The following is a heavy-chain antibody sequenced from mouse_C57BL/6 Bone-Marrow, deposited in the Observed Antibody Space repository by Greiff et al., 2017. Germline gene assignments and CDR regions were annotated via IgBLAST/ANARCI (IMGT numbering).Heavy chain of an antibody. CDR3: ARRGTTVVAVDY. J-gene: IGHJ4*01. V-gene: IGHV5-12*01. CDR1: GFTFSDYY. CDR2: ISNGGGST. Sequence: EVQRVESGGGLVQPGGSLKLSCAASGFTFSDYYMYWVRPTPEKRLEWVAYISNGGGSTYYPDTVKGRFTISRDNAKNPLYLQMSRLKSEDTAMYYCARRGTTVVAVDYWGQGTSVTVSS. D-gene: IGHD1-1*01.